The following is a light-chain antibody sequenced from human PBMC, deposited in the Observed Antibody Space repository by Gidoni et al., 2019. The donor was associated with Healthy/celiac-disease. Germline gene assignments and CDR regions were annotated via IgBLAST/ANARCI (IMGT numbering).Light chain of an antibody. CDR2: GAS. J-gene: IGKJ4*01. CDR1: QSVSSN. Sequence: ERVMTQSPATLSVSPGERATRSCRASQSVSSNLAGYQQNPGQAPRLLTYGASTRATGIPARFSGSGSGTEFTLTISSLQSEDFAFYDCQQYNNGPPLTFGGGTKVEIK. CDR3: QQYNNGPPLT. V-gene: IGKV3-15*01.